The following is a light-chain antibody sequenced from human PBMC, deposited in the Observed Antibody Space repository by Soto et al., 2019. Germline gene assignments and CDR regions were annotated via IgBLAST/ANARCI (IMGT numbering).Light chain of an antibody. J-gene: IGLJ1*01. Sequence: QSVLTQPASVSGAPGQAITISCTGTSGDVGNYNLVSWYQQHPGKAPKLMIYEVNKWPSGVSNRFSGSKSGNKASLTISGLQAEDEAVYYCCSYVGSSTSYVFGTGTKVTVL. CDR1: SGDVGNYNL. V-gene: IGLV2-23*02. CDR2: EVN. CDR3: CSYVGSSTSYV.